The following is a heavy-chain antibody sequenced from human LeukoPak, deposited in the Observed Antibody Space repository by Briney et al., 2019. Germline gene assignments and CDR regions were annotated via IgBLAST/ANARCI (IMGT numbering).Heavy chain of an antibody. D-gene: IGHD6-19*01. CDR3: ARAPLYSGGSGWSIYYFYAMDV. V-gene: IGHV4-59*01. J-gene: IGHJ6*02. CDR1: GSSISSSY. Sequence: PSETLSLTCTVSGSSISSSYWSWVRQPPGKGLEWIGYIDNSGSTNYNPSLKSRVTISLDTPKSQFSLKLSSVTAADTAVYYCARAPLYSGGSGWSIYYFYAMDVWGQGTTVTVSS. CDR2: IDNSGST.